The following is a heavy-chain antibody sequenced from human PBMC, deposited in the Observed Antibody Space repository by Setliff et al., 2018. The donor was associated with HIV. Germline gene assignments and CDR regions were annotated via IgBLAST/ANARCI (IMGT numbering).Heavy chain of an antibody. V-gene: IGHV1-18*01. J-gene: IGHJ4*01. D-gene: IGHD7-27*01. CDR1: GYTFKYYD. CDR2: IGVVTPDT. Sequence: ASVKVSCKASGYTFKYYDMCWVRQAPGQGLEWLGWIGVVTPDTKYAVKFQGRLTLTTDTTTNTGYMELRHLRSDDTAVYYCARTHPGDLLPEDWGQGTLVTVSS. CDR3: ARTHPGDLLPED.